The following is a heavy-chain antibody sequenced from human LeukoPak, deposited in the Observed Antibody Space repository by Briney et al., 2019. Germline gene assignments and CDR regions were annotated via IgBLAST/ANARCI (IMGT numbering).Heavy chain of an antibody. Sequence: PGGSLRLSCAAPGFTFSTNWMSWVRQAPGKGLEWVANIKQDGSEKYYVDSVKGRFTTSTDNAKNSLYLQMNSLRAEDTAVYYCARVGYAHAFDIWGQGTMVTVSS. J-gene: IGHJ3*02. D-gene: IGHD1-1*01. CDR2: IKQDGSEK. CDR3: ARVGYAHAFDI. V-gene: IGHV3-7*01. CDR1: GFTFSTNW.